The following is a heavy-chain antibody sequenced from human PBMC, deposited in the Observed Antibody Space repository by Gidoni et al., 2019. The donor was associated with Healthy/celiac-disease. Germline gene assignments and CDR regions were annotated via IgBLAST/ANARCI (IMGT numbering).Heavy chain of an antibody. CDR2: IYTSGST. CDR1: GGSISSGSYY. Sequence: QVQLQESGPGLVKPSQTLSLTCTVSGGSISSGSYYWSWLRQPAGKGLEWIGRIYTSGSTNYNPSLKSRVTISVDTSKNQFSLKLSSVTAADTAVYYCAASTRRYGGYYYYYGMDVWGQGTTVTVSS. V-gene: IGHV4-61*02. D-gene: IGHD2-2*01. J-gene: IGHJ6*02. CDR3: AASTRRYGGYYYYYGMDV.